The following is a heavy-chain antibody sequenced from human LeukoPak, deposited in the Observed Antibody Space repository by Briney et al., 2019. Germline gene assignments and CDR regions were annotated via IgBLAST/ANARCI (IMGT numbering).Heavy chain of an antibody. Sequence: ASVKVSCKASGYTFTSYGISWVRQAPGQGLEWMGWISAYNGNTNYAQKLQGRVTMTTDTSTSTAYMELSSLRSEDTAVYYCARGCVAAAGDYYYYGMDVWGQGTTVTVSS. CDR3: ARGCVAAAGDYYYYGMDV. CDR2: ISAYNGNT. J-gene: IGHJ6*02. D-gene: IGHD6-13*01. CDR1: GYTFTSYG. V-gene: IGHV1-18*01.